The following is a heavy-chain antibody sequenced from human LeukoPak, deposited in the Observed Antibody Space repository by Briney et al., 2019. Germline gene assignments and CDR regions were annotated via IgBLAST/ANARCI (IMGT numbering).Heavy chain of an antibody. CDR2: IHQSGTT. CDR1: GESFSGYY. D-gene: IGHD3-22*01. CDR3: ARRDSSGLDY. J-gene: IGHJ4*02. V-gene: IGHV4-34*01. Sequence: SETLSLTCAVYGESFSGYYWSWIRQPPGKSLEWIGEIHQSGTTNYNPSLKSRVTISVDTSKNQFSLKLSSVTAADTAVYYCARRDSSGLDYWGQGTLVTVSS.